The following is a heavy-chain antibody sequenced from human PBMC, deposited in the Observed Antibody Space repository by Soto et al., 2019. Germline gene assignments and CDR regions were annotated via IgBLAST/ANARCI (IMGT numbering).Heavy chain of an antibody. D-gene: IGHD2-21*01. J-gene: IGHJ5*01. V-gene: IGHV4-39*01. Sequence: QVQLQESGPGLVKPSETLSLTCTVSGVSIHNSHSFWAWIRQPPGKGLEFIGSVYHNGGAHYNSSLKSRVTISVGTAHQQVSLRMRSLTAADTAVYYCGRVVEGATRHTDPDSWGQGILVTVSS. CDR1: GVSIHNSHSF. CDR2: VYHNGGA. CDR3: GRVVEGATRHTDPDS.